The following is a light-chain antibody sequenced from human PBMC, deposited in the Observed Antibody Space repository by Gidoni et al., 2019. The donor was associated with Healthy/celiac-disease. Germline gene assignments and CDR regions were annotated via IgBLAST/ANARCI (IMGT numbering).Light chain of an antibody. J-gene: IGLJ3*02. CDR1: NIGSKS. CDR2: EDS. CDR3: QVWDSSSDPV. Sequence: SYVLTQPPSVSVAPGKTARITCGGNNIGSKSVHWYQQKPGQAPVLVIYEDSDRPSGIPERFSGSNSGNTATLTISRVEAGDEADYYCQVWDSSSDPVFGGGTKLTVL. V-gene: IGLV3-21*04.